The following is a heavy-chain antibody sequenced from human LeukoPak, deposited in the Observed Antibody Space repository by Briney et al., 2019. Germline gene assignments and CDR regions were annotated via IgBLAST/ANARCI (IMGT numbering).Heavy chain of an antibody. V-gene: IGHV1-46*01. Sequence: ASVKVSCKASGYTFTSYYMHWVRQAPGQGLEWMGIINPSGGSTSYAQKFQGRVTMTRDTSTSTVYMELSSLRSKDTAVYYCARVTAMVNYFDYWGQGTLVTVSS. CDR1: GYTFTSYY. D-gene: IGHD5-18*01. CDR3: ARVTAMVNYFDY. J-gene: IGHJ4*02. CDR2: INPSGGST.